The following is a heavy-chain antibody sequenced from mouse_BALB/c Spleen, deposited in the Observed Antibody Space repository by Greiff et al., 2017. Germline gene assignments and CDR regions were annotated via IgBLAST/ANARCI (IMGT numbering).Heavy chain of an antibody. CDR2: ISSGGSYT. CDR3: ARHGDYGSSSHWYFDV. CDR1: GFTFSSYG. J-gene: IGHJ1*01. D-gene: IGHD1-1*01. Sequence: DVKLVESGGDLVKPGGSLKLSCAASGFTFSSYGMSWVRQTPDKRLEWVATISSGGSYTYYPDSVKGRFTISRDNAKNTLYLQMSSLKSEDTAMYYCARHGDYGSSSHWYFDVWGAGTTVTVSS. V-gene: IGHV5-6*02.